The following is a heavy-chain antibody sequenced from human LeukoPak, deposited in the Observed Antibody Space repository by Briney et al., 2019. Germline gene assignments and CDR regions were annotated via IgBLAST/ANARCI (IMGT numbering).Heavy chain of an antibody. D-gene: IGHD6-19*01. CDR3: ARDYSSGWYAFDY. J-gene: IGHJ4*02. CDR1: GYTFTSYY. Sequence: ASVKVSCKASGYTFTSYYMHWVRQAPGQGLEWMGIINPSGGSTSYAQKFQGRVTMTRDTSTSTVYMELRSLRSDDTAFYYCARDYSSGWYAFDYWGQGTLVTVSS. CDR2: INPSGGST. V-gene: IGHV1-46*01.